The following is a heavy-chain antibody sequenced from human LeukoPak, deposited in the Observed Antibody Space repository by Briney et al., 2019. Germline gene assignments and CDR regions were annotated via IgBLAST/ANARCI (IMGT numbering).Heavy chain of an antibody. CDR3: ANEIRPNDY. J-gene: IGHJ4*02. D-gene: IGHD4-17*01. V-gene: IGHV3-23*01. CDR1: GFTFSSYT. CDR2: ISISGSKT. Sequence: GGSLRLSCAASGFTFSSYTMSWVRQAPGKGLEWVSAISISGSKTYYADSVKGRFTISRDNSKNTLYLQMNSLRAEDTAVYYCANEIRPNDYWGQGTQVTVSS.